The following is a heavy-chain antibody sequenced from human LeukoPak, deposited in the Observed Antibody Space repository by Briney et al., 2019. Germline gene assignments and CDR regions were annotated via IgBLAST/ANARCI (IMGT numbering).Heavy chain of an antibody. V-gene: IGHV1-69*05. Sequence: GASVKVSCKASGGTFSSYAIGWVRQAPGQGLEWMGGIIPIFGTANYAQKFQGRVTITTDEFTSTAYMELSSLRSEDTAVYYCASGIYRGYSYGTGFDYWGQGTLVTVSS. CDR3: ASGIYRGYSYGTGFDY. CDR2: IIPIFGTA. CDR1: GGTFSSYA. J-gene: IGHJ4*02. D-gene: IGHD5-18*01.